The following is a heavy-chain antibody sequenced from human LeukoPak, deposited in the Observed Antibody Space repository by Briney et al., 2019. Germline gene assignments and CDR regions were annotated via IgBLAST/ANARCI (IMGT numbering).Heavy chain of an antibody. V-gene: IGHV1-18*01. Sequence: GASVKVSCKASGYRFTSYGITWVRQAPGQGPEWMGWISAYTGNTNYAQKFQGTVSMTTGTSTTTAYMELRSLRSDDTAVYYCARSYSSSSNFDYWGQGTLVTVSS. CDR3: ARSYSSSSNFDY. CDR2: ISAYTGNT. J-gene: IGHJ4*02. CDR1: GYRFTSYG. D-gene: IGHD6-6*01.